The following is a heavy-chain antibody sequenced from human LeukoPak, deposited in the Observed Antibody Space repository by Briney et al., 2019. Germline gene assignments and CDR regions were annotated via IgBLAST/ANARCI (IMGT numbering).Heavy chain of an antibody. J-gene: IGHJ4*02. Sequence: GESLKISCAASGFTFSSYSMNWVRQAPGKGLEWVSSISSSSSYIYYADSVKGRFTISRDNAKNSLYLQMNSLRAEDTAVYYCARAARPGFDYWGQGTLVTVSS. CDR3: ARAARPGFDY. CDR1: GFTFSSYS. V-gene: IGHV3-21*01. D-gene: IGHD6-6*01. CDR2: ISSSSSYI.